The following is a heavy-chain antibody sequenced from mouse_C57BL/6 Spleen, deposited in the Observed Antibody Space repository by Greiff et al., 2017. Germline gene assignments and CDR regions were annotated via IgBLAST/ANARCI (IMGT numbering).Heavy chain of an antibody. Sequence: EVQVVESGGGLVQPGGSLSLSCAASGFTFTDYYMSWVRQPPGKALEWFGFIRNKANGYTTEYSASVKGRFTISRDNSQSILYLQMNALRAEDSATYYCARGITTVYFDYWGQGTTLTVSS. CDR1: GFTFTDYY. CDR3: ARGITTVYFDY. CDR2: IRNKANGYTT. V-gene: IGHV7-3*01. D-gene: IGHD1-1*01. J-gene: IGHJ2*01.